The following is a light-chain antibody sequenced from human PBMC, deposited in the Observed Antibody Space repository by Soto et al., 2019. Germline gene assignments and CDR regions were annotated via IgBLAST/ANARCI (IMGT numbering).Light chain of an antibody. CDR2: VNTDGSH. CDR1: SGHSSYA. J-gene: IGLJ2*01. V-gene: IGLV4-69*01. CDR3: QTWGAGFSVV. Sequence: QSVLTQSPSASASLGASVKLTCTLSSGHSSYAIAWHQQQPEKGPRYLMKVNTDGSHNKGDGIPDRFSGSSSGAERYLTISSLQSEDEADYYCQTWGAGFSVVFGVGTKVTVL.